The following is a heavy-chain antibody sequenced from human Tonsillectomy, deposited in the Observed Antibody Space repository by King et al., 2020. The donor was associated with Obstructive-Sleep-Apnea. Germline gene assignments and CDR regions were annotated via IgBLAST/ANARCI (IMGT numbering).Heavy chain of an antibody. CDR3: ATSKGYCTSTSCYAPFDY. J-gene: IGHJ4*02. CDR1: GYSFTSYW. Sequence: EGQLVQSGAEVIKPGESLKIYCKGSGYSFTSYWIGWVRQMPGKGLGWMGIIYPGDSDTRYSPSFQGQVTISADKSISTAYLQWSSLKASDTAMYYCATSKGYCTSTSCYAPFDYWGQGTLVTVSS. D-gene: IGHD2-2*01. V-gene: IGHV5-51*01. CDR2: IYPGDSDT.